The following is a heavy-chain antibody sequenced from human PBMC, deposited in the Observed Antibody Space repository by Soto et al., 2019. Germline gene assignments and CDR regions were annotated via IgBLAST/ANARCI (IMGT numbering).Heavy chain of an antibody. CDR3: TKDQSRNLNHGDYYYYGMDL. J-gene: IGHJ6*02. V-gene: IGHV3-15*01. D-gene: IGHD3-10*01. Sequence: EVQLVESGGGLVKPGGSLRLSCAASGFTFSNGWMSWVRQAPGKGLEWVGRIKSRTAGGTADYSAPVKGRFTISRDDSKDTLYLQMNSLQTEDTAVYYCTKDQSRNLNHGDYYYYGMDLWGQGTTVTVSS. CDR1: GFTFSNGW. CDR2: IKSRTAGGTA.